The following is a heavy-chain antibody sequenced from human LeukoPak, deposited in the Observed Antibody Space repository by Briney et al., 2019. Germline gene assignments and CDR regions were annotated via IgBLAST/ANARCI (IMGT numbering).Heavy chain of an antibody. CDR2: ITGHGGTT. V-gene: IGHV3-23*01. J-gene: IGHJ4*02. Sequence: GGSLRLSCAASGFSFGDSGMHWVRQAPGKGLEWVSSITGHGGTTYYADSVRGRFTVSRDNSNNTLYLQMNSLRAEDTAVYYCAKDRPFGDFRRRDPDFWGQGTLVTVSS. CDR1: GFSFGDSG. CDR3: AKDRPFGDFRRRDPDF. D-gene: IGHD4-17*01.